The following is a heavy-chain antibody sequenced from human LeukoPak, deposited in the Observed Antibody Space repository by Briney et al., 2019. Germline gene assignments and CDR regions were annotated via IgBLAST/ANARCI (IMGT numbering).Heavy chain of an antibody. J-gene: IGHJ4*02. CDR2: IYYSGST. D-gene: IGHD3-10*01. CDR3: ASTPSGY. Sequence: SETLSLTCSVSDDSITIYYWTWIRQPPGKGLEWIGYIYYSGSTNYNPSLKSRVTISVDTSKNQFSLKLSSVTAADTAVYYCASTPSGYWGQGTLVTVSS. V-gene: IGHV4-59*01. CDR1: DDSITIYY.